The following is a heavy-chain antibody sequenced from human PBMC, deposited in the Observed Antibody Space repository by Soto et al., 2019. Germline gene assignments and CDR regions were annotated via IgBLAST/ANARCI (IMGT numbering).Heavy chain of an antibody. Sequence: SETLSLTCTVSGGSISSYYWSWIRQPPGKGLEWIGYIYYSGSTNYNPSLKSRVTISVDTSKNQFSLKLSSVTAADTAVYYCARGGYSYGHTTYYYYGMGVWGQGTTVTVSS. D-gene: IGHD5-18*01. CDR2: IYYSGST. J-gene: IGHJ6*02. V-gene: IGHV4-59*01. CDR1: GGSISSYY. CDR3: ARGGYSYGHTTYYYYGMGV.